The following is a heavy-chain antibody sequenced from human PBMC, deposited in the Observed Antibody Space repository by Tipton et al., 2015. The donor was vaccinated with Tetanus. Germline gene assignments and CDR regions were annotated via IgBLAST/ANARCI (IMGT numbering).Heavy chain of an antibody. CDR2: IYSSGDT. D-gene: IGHD3-3*01. CDR3: ARHNSGYFTFFDS. CDR1: SVSIADNTNY. Sequence: GLVKPSGTLSLTCTVSSVSIADNTNYWGWIRQPPGKGLEWIGSIYSSGDTYSNPSLKSRVTMSVDTSRNQFSLRLSSVTAADTAEYYCARHNSGYFTFFDSWGQGILVTVSS. V-gene: IGHV4-39*01. J-gene: IGHJ4*02.